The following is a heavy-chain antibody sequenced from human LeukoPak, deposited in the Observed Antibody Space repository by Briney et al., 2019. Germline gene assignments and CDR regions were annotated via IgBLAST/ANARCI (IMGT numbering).Heavy chain of an antibody. CDR2: INAGNGNT. CDR3: ATDPYCSSTSCYPEGGFDP. CDR1: GYTFTSYA. V-gene: IGHV1-3*01. D-gene: IGHD2-2*01. Sequence: ASVKVSCKASGYTFTSYAMHWVRQAPGQRLEWMGWINAGNGNTKYSQKFQGRVTITRDTSASTAYMELSSLRSEDTAVYYCATDPYCSSTSCYPEGGFDPWGQGTLVTVSS. J-gene: IGHJ5*02.